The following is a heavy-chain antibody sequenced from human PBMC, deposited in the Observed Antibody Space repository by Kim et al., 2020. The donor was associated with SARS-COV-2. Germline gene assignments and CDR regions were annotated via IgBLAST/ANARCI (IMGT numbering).Heavy chain of an antibody. D-gene: IGHD3-10*01. J-gene: IGHJ4*02. CDR3: ARGKRVSGSYSPTPFDY. Sequence: LKSRVTISVDTSKNQFSLKLSSVTAADTAVYYCARGKRVSGSYSPTPFDYWGQGTLVTVSS. V-gene: IGHV4-34*01.